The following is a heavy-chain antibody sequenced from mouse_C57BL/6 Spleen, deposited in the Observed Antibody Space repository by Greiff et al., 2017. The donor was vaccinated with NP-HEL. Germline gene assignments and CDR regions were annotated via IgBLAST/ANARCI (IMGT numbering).Heavy chain of an antibody. V-gene: IGHV5-16*01. D-gene: IGHD1-3*01. CDR2: INYDGSST. Sequence: EVKLVESEGGLVQPGSSMKLSCTASGFTFSDYYMAWVRQVPEKGLEWVANINYDGSSTYYLDSLKSRFIISRDNAKNILYLQMSSLKSEDTATYYCARDQSNYGYFDVWGTGTTVTVSS. J-gene: IGHJ1*03. CDR1: GFTFSDYY. CDR3: ARDQSNYGYFDV.